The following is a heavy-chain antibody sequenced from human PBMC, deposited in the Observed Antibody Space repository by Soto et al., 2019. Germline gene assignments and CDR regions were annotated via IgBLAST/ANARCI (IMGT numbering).Heavy chain of an antibody. J-gene: IGHJ3*02. D-gene: IGHD2-15*01. CDR2: IIPIFGTA. V-gene: IGHV1-69*13. CDR1: GGTFSSYA. Sequence: SVKVSCKASGGTFSSYAISWVRQAPGQGLEWMGGIIPIFGTANYAQKYQGRVTITADESTSTAYMELSSLRSEDTAVYYCARDGYCSGGSCYHDAFDIWGQGTMVTVSS. CDR3: ARDGYCSGGSCYHDAFDI.